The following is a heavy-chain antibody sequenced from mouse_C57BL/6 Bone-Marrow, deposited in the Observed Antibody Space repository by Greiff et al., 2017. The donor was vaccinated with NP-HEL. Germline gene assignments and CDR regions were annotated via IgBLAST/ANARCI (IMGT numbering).Heavy chain of an antibody. CDR2: IDPSDSET. V-gene: IGHV1-52*01. CDR1: GYTFTSYW. CDR3: ARLYDYGGDWYFDV. J-gene: IGHJ1*03. D-gene: IGHD2-4*01. Sequence: QVQLQQPGAELVRPGSSVKLSCKASGYTFTSYWMHWVKQRPIQGLEWIGNIDPSDSETHYNQKFKDKATLTVDKSSSTAYMQLSSLTSEDSAVYYCARLYDYGGDWYFDVWGTGTTVTVSS.